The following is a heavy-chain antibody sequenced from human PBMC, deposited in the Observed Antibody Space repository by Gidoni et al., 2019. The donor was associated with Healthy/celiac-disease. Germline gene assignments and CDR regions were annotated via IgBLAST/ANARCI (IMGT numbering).Heavy chain of an antibody. CDR3: ARVAAVAGTPGDPGVGMDV. J-gene: IGHJ6*02. D-gene: IGHD6-19*01. Sequence: QVQLVQSGAEVKKPGSSVKVSCKASGGTFSSYPISWVRQAPGHGLEWMGGIIPIFGTANYAQKFQGRVTITADESTSTAYMELSSLRSEDTAVYYCARVAAVAGTPGDPGVGMDVWGQGTTVTVSS. CDR2: IIPIFGTA. CDR1: GGTFSSYP. V-gene: IGHV1-69*01.